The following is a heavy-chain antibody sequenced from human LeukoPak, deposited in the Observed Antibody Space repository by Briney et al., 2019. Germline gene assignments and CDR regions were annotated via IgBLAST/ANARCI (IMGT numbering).Heavy chain of an antibody. Sequence: PSETLSLTCAVSGGSISSGGYSWSWIRQPPGKGLEWIGYIYHSGSTYYNPSLKSRVTISVDRSKNQFSLKLSSVTAADTAVYYCARLNYYDSSAGIGDYWGQGTLVTVSS. D-gene: IGHD3-22*01. CDR1: GGSISSGGYS. CDR2: IYHSGST. V-gene: IGHV4-30-2*01. J-gene: IGHJ4*02. CDR3: ARLNYYDSSAGIGDY.